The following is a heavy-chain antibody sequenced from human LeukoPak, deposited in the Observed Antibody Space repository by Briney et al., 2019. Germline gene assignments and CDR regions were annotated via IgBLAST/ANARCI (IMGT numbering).Heavy chain of an antibody. J-gene: IGHJ5*02. CDR2: VNRVGYT. Sequence: SETLSLTCAVHGASFAGYSWSWIRQSPGKVLEWIGEVNRVGYTIYNPSLKSRVNISIDTSTTQFSLRLSSVTVADTAVYFCARERVVSDYNWFDPWGQGTLVTVSS. CDR3: ARERVVSDYNWFDP. D-gene: IGHD6-25*01. CDR1: GASFAGYS. V-gene: IGHV4-34*01.